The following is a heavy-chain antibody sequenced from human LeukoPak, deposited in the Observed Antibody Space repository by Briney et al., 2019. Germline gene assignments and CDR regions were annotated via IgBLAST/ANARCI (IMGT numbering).Heavy chain of an antibody. J-gene: IGHJ4*02. D-gene: IGHD3-10*01. CDR2: ISSSGSTI. V-gene: IGHV3-48*03. CDR1: GFTFSSYE. Sequence: GGSLRLSCAASGFTFSSYEMNWVRQAPGKGLEWVSYISSSGSTIYYADSVKGRFTISRDNAKDSLYLQMNSLRAEDTAVYYCARDNGLGVIYYWGQGTLVTVSS. CDR3: ARDNGLGVIYY.